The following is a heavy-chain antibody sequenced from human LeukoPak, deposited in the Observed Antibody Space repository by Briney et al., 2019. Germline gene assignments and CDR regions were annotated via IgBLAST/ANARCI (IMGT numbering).Heavy chain of an antibody. J-gene: IGHJ5*02. Sequence: ASVKVSCEASGGTFSSYAISWVRQAPGQGLEWMGGIIPIFGTANYAQKFQGRVTITADESTSTAYMELSSLRSEDTAVYHCASGGSSVYQLLPNNWFDPWGQGTLVTVSS. V-gene: IGHV1-69*13. CDR2: IIPIFGTA. D-gene: IGHD2-2*01. CDR1: GGTFSSYA. CDR3: ASGGSSVYQLLPNNWFDP.